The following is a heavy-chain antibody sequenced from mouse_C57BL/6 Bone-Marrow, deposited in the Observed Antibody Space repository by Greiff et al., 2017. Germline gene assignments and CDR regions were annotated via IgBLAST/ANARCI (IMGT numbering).Heavy chain of an antibody. V-gene: IGHV2-5*01. CDR2: IWRGGST. Sequence: VKLVESGPGLVQPSQSLSITCTVSGFSLTSYGVHWVRQSPGKGLEWLGVIWRGGSTDYNAAFMSRLSITKDNSKSQVFFKMNSLQADDTAIYYCAKNSGLLRHAMDYWGQGTSVTVSS. CDR1: GFSLTSYG. D-gene: IGHD1-2*01. CDR3: AKNSGLLRHAMDY. J-gene: IGHJ4*01.